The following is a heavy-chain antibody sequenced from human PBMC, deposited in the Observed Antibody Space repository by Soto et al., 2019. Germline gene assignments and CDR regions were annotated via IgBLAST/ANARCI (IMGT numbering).Heavy chain of an antibody. CDR3: ARDHHRYSGYDYVDY. D-gene: IGHD5-12*01. CDR1: GFTFSDYY. CDR2: ISSSSSYT. J-gene: IGHJ4*02. V-gene: IGHV3-11*05. Sequence: GGSLRLSCAASGFTFSDYYMSWIGQAPGKGLEWVPYISSSSSYTNYADSVKGRFTISRDNAKNSLYLQMNSLRAEDTAVYYCARDHHRYSGYDYVDYWGQGTLVTVSS.